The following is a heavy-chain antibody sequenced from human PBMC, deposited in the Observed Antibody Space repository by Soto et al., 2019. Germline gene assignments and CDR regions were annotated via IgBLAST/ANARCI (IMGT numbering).Heavy chain of an antibody. CDR2: IPNNGSP. J-gene: IGHJ4*02. D-gene: IGHD7-27*01. V-gene: IGHV4-61*01. Sequence: LSLTCSVSGGSVRTGSYHWSWIRQPPGKGLEWIGFIPNNGSPDYNPSLKSRVVVSIDRSKNQFSLKVNSVTAADTAVYFCARIGWGGDSWGQGTLVTVSS. CDR1: GGSVRTGSYH. CDR3: ARIGWGGDS.